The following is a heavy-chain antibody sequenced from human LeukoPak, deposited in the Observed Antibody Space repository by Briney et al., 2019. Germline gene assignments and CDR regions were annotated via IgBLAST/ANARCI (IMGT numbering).Heavy chain of an antibody. V-gene: IGHV1-2*02. CDR2: INPNKHDT. CDR1: GYTFTRYY. CDR3: ARVQIVGQIVVVVAATPDFDY. J-gene: IGHJ4*02. Sequence: ASVTVSYKSSGYTFTRYYLHWVRQAPAQDLEWMGWINPNKHDTHYAQKFHGRLTMTRDTSISTAYMELSRLRSDDQAVYYCARVQIVGQIVVVVAATPDFDYWGQGTLVTVSS. D-gene: IGHD2-15*01.